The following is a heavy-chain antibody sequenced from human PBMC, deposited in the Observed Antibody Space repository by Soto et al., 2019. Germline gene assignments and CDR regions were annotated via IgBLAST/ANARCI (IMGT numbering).Heavy chain of an antibody. CDR1: GGSFSGYY. CDR2: INHSGST. Sequence: QVQLQQWGAGLLKPSETLSLTCAVYGGSFSGYYWSWIRQPPGKGLEWIGEINHSGSTNYNPSLKSRVTISVDTSKNQCSLKLSSVTAADTAVYYCARVAPTVVTYYFDYWGQGTLVTVSS. V-gene: IGHV4-34*01. D-gene: IGHD4-17*01. CDR3: ARVAPTVVTYYFDY. J-gene: IGHJ4*02.